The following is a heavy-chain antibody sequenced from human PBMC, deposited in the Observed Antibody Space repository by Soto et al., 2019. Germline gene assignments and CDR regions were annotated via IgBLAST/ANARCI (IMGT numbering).Heavy chain of an antibody. Sequence: PGGSLRLSCAASGFTFSSYTMTWVRQAPGKGLEWVSGISVTGGRTYYADSVKGRFTISRDDSKNTLSLEINSLRGDDTAVYYCAKAGGYMYEGFDIGGQGTMVTVPS. CDR2: ISVTGGRT. J-gene: IGHJ3*02. CDR1: GFTFSSYT. D-gene: IGHD6-13*01. CDR3: AKAGGYMYEGFDI. V-gene: IGHV3-23*01.